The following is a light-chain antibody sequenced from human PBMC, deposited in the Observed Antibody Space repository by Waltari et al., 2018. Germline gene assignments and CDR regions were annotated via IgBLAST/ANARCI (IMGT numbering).Light chain of an antibody. CDR3: QAWDSNTFVV. V-gene: IGLV3-1*01. CDR2: QDN. Sequence: SDELTQPHSVSVSPGQTATITCSGQGLGERFVCWYQQRPGQSPVLVLYQDNKRASGIPERLSGSNSGNTATLTISETQAMDEADYFCQAWDSNTFVVFGGGTKLTVL. CDR1: GLGERF. J-gene: IGLJ2*01.